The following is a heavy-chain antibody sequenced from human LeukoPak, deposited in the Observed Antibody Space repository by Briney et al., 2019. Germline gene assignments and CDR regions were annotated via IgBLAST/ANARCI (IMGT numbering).Heavy chain of an antibody. J-gene: IGHJ5*02. CDR1: GFTFSSYS. D-gene: IGHD3-22*01. V-gene: IGHV3-21*01. CDR2: ISSSSSYI. CDR3: ARGFYDSSGYSISWFDP. Sequence: PGGSLRLSCAASGFTFSSYSMNWVRQAPGKGLEWVSSISSSSSYIYYADSVKGRFTISRDNAKNSLYLQMNSLRAEDTAVYYCARGFYDSSGYSISWFDPWGQGTLVTVSS.